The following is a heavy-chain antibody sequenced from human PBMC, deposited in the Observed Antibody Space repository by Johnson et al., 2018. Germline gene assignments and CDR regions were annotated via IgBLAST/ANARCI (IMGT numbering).Heavy chain of an antibody. J-gene: IGHJ3*02. Sequence: QVQLQESGPGLVKPSETLSLTCTVSGGSISSYYWSWIRQPPGKGLEWIGYIYYSGSTNYNPSLKSRVTISVDTSKNQFSLKLSSVAAADTAVYYCARVGIAARPNAFDIWGQGTMVTVSS. D-gene: IGHD6-6*01. CDR3: ARVGIAARPNAFDI. CDR2: IYYSGST. CDR1: GGSISSYY. V-gene: IGHV4-59*01.